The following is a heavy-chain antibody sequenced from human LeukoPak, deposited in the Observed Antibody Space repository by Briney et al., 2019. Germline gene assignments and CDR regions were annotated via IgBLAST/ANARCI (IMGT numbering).Heavy chain of an antibody. CDR2: IIPIFGTA. D-gene: IGHD1-1*01. J-gene: IGHJ4*02. V-gene: IGHV1-69*06. CDR3: AGARVENWNDAIDY. CDR1: GGTFSSYA. Sequence: SVKVSCKASGGTFSSYAISWVRQAPGQGLEWMGGIIPIFGTANYAQKFQGRVTITADKSTSTAYMELSSLRSEDTAVYYCAGARVENWNDAIDYWGQGTLVTVSS.